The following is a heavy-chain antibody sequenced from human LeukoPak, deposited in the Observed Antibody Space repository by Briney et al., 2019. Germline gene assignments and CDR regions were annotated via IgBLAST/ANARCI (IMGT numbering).Heavy chain of an antibody. V-gene: IGHV3-73*01. CDR3: TSLSGSSAEGY. J-gene: IGHJ4*02. Sequence: GGSLRLSCTASGFTFSDSGIHWVRQASGKGLEWVGLIRSKAKSYATAYAASVKGRFTISRDDSKNTAYLQMNSPKTEDTAVYYCTSLSGSSAEGYWGQGTLVTVSS. CDR1: GFTFSDSG. CDR2: IRSKAKSYAT. D-gene: IGHD3-22*01.